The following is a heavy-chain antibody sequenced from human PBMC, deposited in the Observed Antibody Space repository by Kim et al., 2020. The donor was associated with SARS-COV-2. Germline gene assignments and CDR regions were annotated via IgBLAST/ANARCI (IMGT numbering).Heavy chain of an antibody. V-gene: IGHV3-9*01. Sequence: GGSLRLSCAASGFSFGSYAMHWVRQAPGKGLEWVAGISWNSGNIFYGKSVKGRVTISRDNAKSALYLQLRSLRPEDTVMYYCVKGGGAVADGVNPWGQG. CDR2: ISWNSGNI. CDR1: GFSFGSYA. D-gene: IGHD3-16*01. J-gene: IGHJ5*02. CDR3: VKGGGAVADGVNP.